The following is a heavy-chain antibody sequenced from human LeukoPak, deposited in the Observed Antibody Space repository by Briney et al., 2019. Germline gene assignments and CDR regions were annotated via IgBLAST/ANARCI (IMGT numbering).Heavy chain of an antibody. CDR1: VYSFTNSW. D-gene: IGHD6-6*01. CDR2: IYPGDSDT. CDR3: ARWGLVAARPPDY. J-gene: IGHJ4*02. V-gene: IGHV5-51*01. Sequence: GAPLKISGAASVYSFTNSWIGLVRQMPGKGLEWLGIIYPGDSDTRYSPSFQGQVTISADKSISTAYLQWSSLKASDTAMYYCARWGLVAARPPDYWGQGTLVTVSS.